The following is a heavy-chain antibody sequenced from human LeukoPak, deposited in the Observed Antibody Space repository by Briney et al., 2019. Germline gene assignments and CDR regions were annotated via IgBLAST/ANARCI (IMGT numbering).Heavy chain of an antibody. J-gene: IGHJ4*02. D-gene: IGHD6-19*01. V-gene: IGHV3-48*01. CDR2: ISSSHNSI. CDR3: VSALVVGTTY. CDR1: GFTVSNYN. Sequence: GGSLRLSCAASGFTVSNYNMNWVRQAPGKGLEWVSYISSSHNSIYYADSVGGRFTISRDNAKNSLYLQMNSLRAEDTAVYYCVSALVVGTTYWGQGTLVTVSS.